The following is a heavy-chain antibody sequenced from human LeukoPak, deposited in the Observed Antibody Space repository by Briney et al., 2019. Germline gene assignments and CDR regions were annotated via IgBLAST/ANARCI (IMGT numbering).Heavy chain of an antibody. V-gene: IGHV3-23*01. D-gene: IGHD6-13*01. CDR3: ARGYSSSWVLFDY. CDR2: GSGSGGST. Sequence: PGGSLRLSCAASGFTFSNFAMSWVRQAPGKGLEWVSTGSGSGGSTYYANSVKGRFTISRDNSRNTLYLQINSLRAEDTAIYYCARGYSSSWVLFDYWGQGTLVTVSS. CDR1: GFTFSNFA. J-gene: IGHJ4*02.